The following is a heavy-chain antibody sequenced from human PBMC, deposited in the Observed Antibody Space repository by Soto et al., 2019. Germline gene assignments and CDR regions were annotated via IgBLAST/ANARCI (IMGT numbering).Heavy chain of an antibody. D-gene: IGHD1-20*01. J-gene: IGHJ6*04. CDR3: ARSIRGPRKFNGMDV. V-gene: IGHV2-70*13. CDR1: GFSITSPGMS. Sequence: SGPTLVNPTETLTLTCTFSGFSITSPGMSVSWIRQPPGRALEWLALIERDDDDKYYSTSLKTRLTISKDTRKNQVVLTMANMDPADTATYYCARSIRGPRKFNGMDVWGEGTTVTVSS. CDR2: IERDDDDK.